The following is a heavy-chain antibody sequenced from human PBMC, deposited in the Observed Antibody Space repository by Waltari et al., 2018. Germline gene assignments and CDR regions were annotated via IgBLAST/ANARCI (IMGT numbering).Heavy chain of an antibody. Sequence: QMQLVQSGPEVKKPGTSVKVSCKASGFTFTSSAVQWVRQARGQRLEWIGWIVVGSGNTNYAQKFQEKVTSTRDMSTSTAYMELSSLRAEDTAVYYCARESRSSSSYYYYGMDVWGRGTTVTVSS. D-gene: IGHD6-6*01. J-gene: IGHJ6*02. CDR2: IVVGSGNT. V-gene: IGHV1-58*01. CDR1: GFTFTSSA. CDR3: ARESRSSSSYYYYGMDV.